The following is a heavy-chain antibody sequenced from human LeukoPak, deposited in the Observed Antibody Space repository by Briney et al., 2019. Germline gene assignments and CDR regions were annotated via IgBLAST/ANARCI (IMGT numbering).Heavy chain of an antibody. CDR1: GFTFSSHA. CDR3: AKRVTGTTNYFDY. J-gene: IGHJ4*02. V-gene: IGHV3-23*01. CDR2: VSGSGGST. Sequence: PGGSLRLSCAASGFTFSSHAMSWVRQAPGKGLEWVSGVSGSGGSTYYADSEKGRFTISRDNSKNTLYLQMNSLRAEDTAVYYCAKRVTGTTNYFDYWGQGTLVTVSS. D-gene: IGHD1-7*01.